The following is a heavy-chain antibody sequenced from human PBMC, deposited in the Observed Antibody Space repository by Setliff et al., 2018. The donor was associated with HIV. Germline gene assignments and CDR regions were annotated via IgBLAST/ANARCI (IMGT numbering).Heavy chain of an antibody. V-gene: IGHV4-34*01. J-gene: IGHJ4*02. CDR2: INHSGST. CDR1: GGSFSGYY. Sequence: SETLSLTCAVYGGSFSGYYWSWIRQPPGKGLEWIGEINHSGSTSYNPSLQSRVTISVDRSQNQFSLRLRSVTATDTAVYYFASHLWFYYVAERYGYFDYWGQGSLVTVSS. CDR3: ASHLWFYYVAERYGYFDY. D-gene: IGHD3-10*01.